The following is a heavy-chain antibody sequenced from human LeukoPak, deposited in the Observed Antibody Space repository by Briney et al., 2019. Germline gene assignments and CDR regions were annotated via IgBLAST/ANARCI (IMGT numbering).Heavy chain of an antibody. CDR3: TTDRWYYYDSSGYSPNFDY. CDR1: GFTFSNAW. CDR2: IKSKTDGGTT. J-gene: IGHJ4*02. V-gene: IGHV3-15*01. Sequence: GGSLRLSCAASGFTFSNAWMSWVRQAPGKGLEWVGRIKSKTDGGTTDYAAPVKGRFTISRDDSKNTLYLQMNSLKTEDTAVYYCTTDRWYYYDSSGYSPNFDYWGQGTLVTVSS. D-gene: IGHD3-22*01.